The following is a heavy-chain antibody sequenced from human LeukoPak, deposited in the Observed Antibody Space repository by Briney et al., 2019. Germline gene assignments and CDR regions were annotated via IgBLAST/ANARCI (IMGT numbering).Heavy chain of an antibody. CDR1: GDSISSGDYY. J-gene: IGHJ5*02. D-gene: IGHD3-10*01. Sequence: SETLSLTCIVSGDSISSGDYYWSWIRQPPGKGLEWIGYIYYSGSTFSNPSLRSRLTISVDTSKNQFSLKLNSVTAADTAVYYCARGAHYGPGSYSWFDPWGQGTLVTVSS. V-gene: IGHV4-30-4*01. CDR2: IYYSGST. CDR3: ARGAHYGPGSYSWFDP.